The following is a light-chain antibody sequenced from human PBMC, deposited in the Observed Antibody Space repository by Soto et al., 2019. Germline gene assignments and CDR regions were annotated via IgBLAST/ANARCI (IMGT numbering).Light chain of an antibody. CDR2: ASS. Sequence: AIQMTQFPSSLSASVGDRVTITCRASQDIRSDLGWYQQRPGEAPKLLIYASSSLQGGVPSRFSGSGSGTDFILTISSLQPEDFATYHCLQDHNYPLTFGGGTKV. CDR1: QDIRSD. CDR3: LQDHNYPLT. J-gene: IGKJ4*01. V-gene: IGKV1-6*01.